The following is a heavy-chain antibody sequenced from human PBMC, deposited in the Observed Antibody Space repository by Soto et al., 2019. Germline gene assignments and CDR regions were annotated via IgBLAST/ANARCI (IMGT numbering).Heavy chain of an antibody. Sequence: LKISFKGSGYSFTSYWISWVRQMPGKGLEWMGRIDPSDSYTNYSPSFQGHVTISADKSISTAYLQWSSLKASDTAMYYCARRGSSGWYTYNWFDPWGQGTLVTVS. V-gene: IGHV5-10-1*01. CDR3: ARRGSSGWYTYNWFDP. J-gene: IGHJ5*02. CDR2: IDPSDSYT. CDR1: GYSFTSYW. D-gene: IGHD6-19*01.